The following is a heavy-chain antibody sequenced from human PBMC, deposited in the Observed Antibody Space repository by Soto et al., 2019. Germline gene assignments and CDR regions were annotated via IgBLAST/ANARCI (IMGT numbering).Heavy chain of an antibody. J-gene: IGHJ4*02. CDR1: GFTFSSYS. CDR3: ARVLGPNYGAFDY. V-gene: IGHV3-48*02. Sequence: EVQLVESGGGLVQPGGSLRLSCAVSGFTFSSYSMNWVRQAPGKGLEWVSYIISYSSIIYYADSVKGRFTISRDNAKNSLYLQMNSLRDEDTAVYFCARVLGPNYGAFDYWGQGTLVTVSS. D-gene: IGHD1-26*01. CDR2: IISYSSII.